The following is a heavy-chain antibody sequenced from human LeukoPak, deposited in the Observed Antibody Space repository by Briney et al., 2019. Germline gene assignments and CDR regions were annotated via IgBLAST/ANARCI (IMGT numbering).Heavy chain of an antibody. Sequence: SETLSLTCAVSGGSISSSNWWSWVRQPPGKGLEWIGEIYHSGSTNYNPSLKSRVTISVDTSKNQFSLKLSSVTAADTAVYYCARLKAIFGPAFPDYWGQGTLVTVSS. CDR3: ARLKAIFGPAFPDY. J-gene: IGHJ4*02. CDR1: GGSISSSNW. V-gene: IGHV4-4*02. D-gene: IGHD3-3*01. CDR2: IYHSGST.